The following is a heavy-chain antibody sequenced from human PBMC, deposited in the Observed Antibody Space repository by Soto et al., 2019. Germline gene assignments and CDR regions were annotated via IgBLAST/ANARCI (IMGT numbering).Heavy chain of an antibody. Sequence: GGSLRLSYAASGLTLSSYAMHWVRQAPGKGLEWVAVISCAGTSTYYADSVKGRFTISRDNSKNTLYLQMNSLRAEDTAVYYCAKDSAAGYYGDYGTDYWGQGTLVTVSS. CDR1: GLTLSSYA. V-gene: IGHV3-30-3*01. CDR2: ISCAGTST. D-gene: IGHD4-17*01. CDR3: AKDSAAGYYGDYGTDY. J-gene: IGHJ4*02.